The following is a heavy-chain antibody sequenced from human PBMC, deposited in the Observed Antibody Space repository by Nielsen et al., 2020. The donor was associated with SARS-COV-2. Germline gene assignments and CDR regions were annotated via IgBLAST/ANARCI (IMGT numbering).Heavy chain of an antibody. J-gene: IGHJ6*02. CDR3: ARDWSSGSGSSYYYYGMDV. V-gene: IGHV3-11*04. D-gene: IGHD3-10*01. Sequence: GGSLRLSCAATGFTFSDHQMSWIRQPPGRGLEWISYISSSGNAINYADSVKGRFTISRDNAKNSLYLQMNSLRAEDTAVYYCARDWSSGSGSSYYYYGMDVWGQGTTVTVSS. CDR2: ISSSGNAI. CDR1: GFTFSDHQ.